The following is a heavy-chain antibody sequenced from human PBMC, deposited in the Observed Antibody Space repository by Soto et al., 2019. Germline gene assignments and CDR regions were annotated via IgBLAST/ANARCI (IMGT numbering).Heavy chain of an antibody. D-gene: IGHD3-16*01. CDR3: ASTDRGSYGQTLDY. V-gene: IGHV3-30-3*01. J-gene: IGHJ4*02. CDR2: ISYVGNNQ. CDR1: GFVFRSYA. Sequence: GGSLRLSCVVSGFVFRSYAMHWVRQAPGKGLEWVAVISYVGNNQYYADSVRGRFTISRDNSKNTLYLQMNRLRAEDTAVYYCASTDRGSYGQTLDYWGQGNLVTVSS.